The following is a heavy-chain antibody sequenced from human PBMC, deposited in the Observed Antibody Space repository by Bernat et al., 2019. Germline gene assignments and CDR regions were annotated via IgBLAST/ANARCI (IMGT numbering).Heavy chain of an antibody. J-gene: IGHJ3*02. Sequence: QVQLVESGGGVVQPGRSLRLSCAASGFTFSSYAMHWVRQAPGKGLEWVAVISYDGSNKYYADSVKGRFTISRDNSKNTLYLQMNSLRAEDTAVYYCASEGGAFDIWGQGTMVTVSS. CDR3: ASEGGAFDI. V-gene: IGHV3-30*01. CDR2: ISYDGSNK. CDR1: GFTFSSYA.